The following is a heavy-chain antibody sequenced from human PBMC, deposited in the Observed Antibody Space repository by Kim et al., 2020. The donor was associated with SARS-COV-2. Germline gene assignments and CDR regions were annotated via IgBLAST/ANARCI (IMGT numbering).Heavy chain of an antibody. Sequence: GGSLRLSCSASGFTFSSYAMHWVRQAPGKGLEYVSAISSNGGSTYYADSVKGRFTISRDNSKNTLYLQMSSLRAEDTAVYYCVKGGTDAGEPGDYWGQGTLVTVSS. CDR3: VKGGTDAGEPGDY. V-gene: IGHV3-64D*06. D-gene: IGHD3-16*01. CDR2: ISSNGGST. J-gene: IGHJ4*02. CDR1: GFTFSSYA.